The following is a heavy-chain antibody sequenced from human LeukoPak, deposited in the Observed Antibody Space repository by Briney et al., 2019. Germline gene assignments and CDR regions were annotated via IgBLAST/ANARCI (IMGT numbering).Heavy chain of an antibody. CDR2: IYPGDSDP. D-gene: IGHD6-13*01. CDR1: GYSFTSYW. CDR3: ARPSYSSSWLPFYY. Sequence: GESLNIPGQGSGYSFTSYWIGWVGQMPGKGLEWMGIIYPGDSDPRNNPSFQGHVPISADKSSSTAYLQWSSLKASDTAMYYCARPSYSSSWLPFYYWGQGTLVTVSS. V-gene: IGHV5-51*01. J-gene: IGHJ4*02.